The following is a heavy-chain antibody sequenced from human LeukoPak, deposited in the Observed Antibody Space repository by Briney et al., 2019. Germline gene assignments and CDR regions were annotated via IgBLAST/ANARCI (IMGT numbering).Heavy chain of an antibody. D-gene: IGHD3-22*01. CDR2: IYYSGST. CDR1: GGSISSSSYY. J-gene: IGHJ4*02. Sequence: SETLSLTCTVSGGSISSSSYYWSWIRQPPGKGLEWIGYIYYSGSTNYNPSLKSRVTISVDTSKNQFSLKLSSVTAADTAVYYCARRRSASSGYYYRLGGYFDYWGQGTLVTVSS. CDR3: ARRRSASSGYYYRLGGYFDY. V-gene: IGHV4-61*05.